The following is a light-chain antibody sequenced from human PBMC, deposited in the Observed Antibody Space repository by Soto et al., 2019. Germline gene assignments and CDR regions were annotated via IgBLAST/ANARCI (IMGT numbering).Light chain of an antibody. V-gene: IGLV3-25*03. Sequence: SYELTQPPSVSVSPGQTAKITCSGDSLPKQYAHWYQQKSGQAPVLVIYRDRERPSGIPERFSGSSSGTTVTLSISGVQAEDEADYYFQSAGSSSPSYVVFGGGTKVTVL. CDR1: SLPKQY. CDR3: QSAGSSSPSYVV. J-gene: IGLJ2*01. CDR2: RDR.